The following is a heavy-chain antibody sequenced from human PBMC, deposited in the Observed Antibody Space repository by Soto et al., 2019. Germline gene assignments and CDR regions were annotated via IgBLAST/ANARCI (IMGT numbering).Heavy chain of an antibody. D-gene: IGHD3-22*01. CDR3: ARGPPHYYDSSGYYSGRGYFDY. CDR2: IIPIFGTA. V-gene: IGHV1-69*13. CDR1: GGTFSSYA. Sequence: GASVKVSCKASGGTFSSYASSWVRQAPGQGLEWMGGIIPIFGTANYAQKFQGRVTITADESTSTAYMELSSLRSEDTAVYYCARGPPHYYDSSGYYSGRGYFDYWGQGTLVTVSS. J-gene: IGHJ4*02.